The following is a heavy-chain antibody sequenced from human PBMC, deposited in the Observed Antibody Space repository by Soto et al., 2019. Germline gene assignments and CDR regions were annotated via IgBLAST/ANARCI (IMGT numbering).Heavy chain of an antibody. CDR1: GGSINRGGYY. J-gene: IGHJ4*02. Sequence: QVQLQESGPGLGTPSQTRSLPCTVSGGSINRGGYYWTRSRQHQGTGLEWIGSVYYSGSTNYNPSLKSRVTISVDTVKNQFALKLRSVSAADTVVYYCASGVGGNFSFDYLGQGTLVTGSS. CDR2: VYYSGST. CDR3: ASGVGGNFSFDY. V-gene: IGHV4-31*03. D-gene: IGHD2-21*02.